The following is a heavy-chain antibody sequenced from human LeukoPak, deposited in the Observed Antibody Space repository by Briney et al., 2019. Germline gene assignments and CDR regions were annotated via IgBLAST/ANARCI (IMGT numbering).Heavy chain of an antibody. CDR2: ISYDGSNK. V-gene: IGHV3-30*18. J-gene: IGHJ4*02. CDR3: AKEIEVGAYPDY. Sequence: GRSLRLSCAASGFTFSSYGMHWVRRAPGKGLEWVAVISYDGSNKYYADSVKGRLTISRDNSKNTLYLQMNSLRAEGTAVYYCAKEIEVGAYPDYWGQGTLVTVSS. CDR1: GFTFSSYG. D-gene: IGHD1-26*01.